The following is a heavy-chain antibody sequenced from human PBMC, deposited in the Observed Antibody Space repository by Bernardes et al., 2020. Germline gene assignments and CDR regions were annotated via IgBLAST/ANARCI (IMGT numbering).Heavy chain of an antibody. D-gene: IGHD3-10*01. CDR2: IKTKTDGGTT. CDR3: TTLIWFGGEGYYFDY. V-gene: IGHV3-15*01. J-gene: IGHJ4*02. Sequence: GRSLRVSCAASGFTFSNAWMSWVRQAPGKGLEWVGRIKTKTDGGTTDYAAPVKGRFTISRDDSKNTLYLQMNSLKTEDTAVYYCTTLIWFGGEGYYFDYWGQGTLVTVSS. CDR1: GFTFSNAW.